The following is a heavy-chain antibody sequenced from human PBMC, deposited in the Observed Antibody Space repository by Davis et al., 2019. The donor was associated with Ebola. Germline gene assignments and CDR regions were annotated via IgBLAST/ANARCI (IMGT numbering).Heavy chain of an antibody. CDR3: ARDPGDSSSWSLRYISAYYFDY. CDR2: IKQDGSEK. CDR1: GFTFSSYW. Sequence: PGGSLRLSCAASGFTFSSYWMSWVRQAPGKGLEWVANIKQDGSEKYYVDSVKGRFTISRDNAKNSLYLQMNSLRAEDTAVYYCARDPGDSSSWSLRYISAYYFDYWGQGTLVTVSS. D-gene: IGHD6-13*01. J-gene: IGHJ4*02. V-gene: IGHV3-7*01.